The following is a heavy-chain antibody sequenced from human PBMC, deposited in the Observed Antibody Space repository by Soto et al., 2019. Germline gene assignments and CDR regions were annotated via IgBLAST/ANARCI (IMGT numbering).Heavy chain of an antibody. CDR3: ARTFDYYGMDV. J-gene: IGHJ6*02. V-gene: IGHV4-38-2*01. CDR1: GYSIASGYY. CDR2: IYHAGSV. Sequence: SANLSLTSALSGYSIASGYYWAWIRQSPGKGLEWIGSIYHAGSVYYNPSLNSRVAVSLDTSKNHFSLKLTSVTAADTAVYYCARTFDYYGMDVWGQGTTVT.